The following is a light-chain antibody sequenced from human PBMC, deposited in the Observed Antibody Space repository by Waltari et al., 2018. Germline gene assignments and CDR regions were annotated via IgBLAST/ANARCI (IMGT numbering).Light chain of an antibody. CDR1: QSVRSN. Sequence: EIEMTQSPATLSVSPGERATLSCRASQSVRSNFAWYQQKPGQAPRLIIYGAVTRGTDVPARFSASGSGTEFTLTISSVQSEDFAVYYCQHYNNWPYTFGQGTKLEI. CDR3: QHYNNWPYT. J-gene: IGKJ2*01. CDR2: GAV. V-gene: IGKV3-15*01.